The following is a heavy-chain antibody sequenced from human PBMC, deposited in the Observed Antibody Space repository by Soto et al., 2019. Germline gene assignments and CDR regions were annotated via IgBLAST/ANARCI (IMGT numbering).Heavy chain of an antibody. Sequence: SETVSLTCTVSGGSISSYYWSWIRQPAGKGLEWIGRIYTSGSTNYNPSLKSRVTMSVDTSKNQFSLKLSSVTAADTAVYYCAQGITMVRGVITNPEYFQHWGQGTLVTVSS. D-gene: IGHD3-10*01. J-gene: IGHJ1*01. CDR3: AQGITMVRGVITNPEYFQH. V-gene: IGHV4-4*07. CDR2: IYTSGST. CDR1: GGSISSYY.